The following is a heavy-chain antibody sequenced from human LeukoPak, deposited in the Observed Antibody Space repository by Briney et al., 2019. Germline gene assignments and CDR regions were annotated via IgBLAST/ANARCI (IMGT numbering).Heavy chain of an antibody. V-gene: IGHV1-2*02. CDR1: GYTFTGYY. Sequence: ASVKVSCKASGYTFTGYYMHWVRQAPGQGLEWMGWINPNSGGTNYAQKFQGRVTMTRDTSISTAYMELRRLRSDDTAGYYCARDLEYQLPMGIWGQGTLVTVSS. D-gene: IGHD2-2*01. J-gene: IGHJ4*02. CDR3: ARDLEYQLPMGI. CDR2: INPNSGGT.